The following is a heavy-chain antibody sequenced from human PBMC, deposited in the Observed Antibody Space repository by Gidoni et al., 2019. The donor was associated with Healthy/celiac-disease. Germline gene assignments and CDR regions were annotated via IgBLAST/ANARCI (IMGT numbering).Heavy chain of an antibody. J-gene: IGHJ3*02. CDR2: IYPGDSDT. CDR1: GSSFTSYW. Sequence: EVQPVQSGAEVTTPGDSTKISCKGSGSSFTSYWIGWVRQMPWKGLEWMGIIYPGDSDTRYSPSFQGQVTISADKSISTAYLQWSSLKASDTAMYYCARRGISGSPFDNAFDIWGQGTMVTVSS. V-gene: IGHV5-51*03. D-gene: IGHD1-26*01. CDR3: ARRGISGSPFDNAFDI.